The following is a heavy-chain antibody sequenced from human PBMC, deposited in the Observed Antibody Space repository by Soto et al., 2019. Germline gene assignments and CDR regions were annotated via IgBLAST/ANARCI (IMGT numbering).Heavy chain of an antibody. CDR2: IGTAGDT. CDR1: GFTFSSYD. D-gene: IGHD3-10*01. V-gene: IGHV3-13*01. J-gene: IGHJ6*02. Sequence: GGSLRLSCAASGFTFSSYDMHWVRQATGKXLEWVSAIGTAGDTYYPGSVKGRFTISRENAKNSLYLQMNSLRAGDTAVYYCARALHGSGSYNYYYYGMDVWGQGTTVTVSS. CDR3: ARALHGSGSYNYYYYGMDV.